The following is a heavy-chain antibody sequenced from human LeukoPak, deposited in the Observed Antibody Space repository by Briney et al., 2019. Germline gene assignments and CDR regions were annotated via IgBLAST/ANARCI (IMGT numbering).Heavy chain of an antibody. CDR3: ARGSNRSGWLYYYYYYYMDV. V-gene: IGHV1-69*05. J-gene: IGHJ6*03. CDR2: IIPIFGTA. Sequence: GASVKVSCKASGGTFSSYAISWVRQAPGQGLEWMGGIIPIFGTANYAQKFQGRVTITTDESTSTAYMELSSLRSEDTAVYYCARGSNRSGWLYYYYYYYMDVWGKGTTVTVSS. D-gene: IGHD6-19*01. CDR1: GGTFSSYA.